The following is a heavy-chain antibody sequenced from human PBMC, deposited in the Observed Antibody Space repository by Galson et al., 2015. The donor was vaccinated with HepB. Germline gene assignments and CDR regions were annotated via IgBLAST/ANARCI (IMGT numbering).Heavy chain of an antibody. CDR2: INPNSGGT. V-gene: IGHV1-2*02. CDR3: ASRDTGFLEWLPQIDY. D-gene: IGHD3-3*01. CDR1: GYTFTGYY. J-gene: IGHJ4*02. Sequence: SVKVSCKASGYTFTGYYMHWVRQAPGQGLEWMGWINPNSGGTNYAQKFQGRVTMTRDTSISTAYMELSRLRSDDTAVYYCASRDTGFLEWLPQIDYWGQGTLVTVSS.